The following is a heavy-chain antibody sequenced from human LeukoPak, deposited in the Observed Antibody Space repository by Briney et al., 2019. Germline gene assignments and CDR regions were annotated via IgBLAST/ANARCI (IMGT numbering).Heavy chain of an antibody. CDR1: VSRLTQLS. V-gene: IGHV1-24*01. CDR3: AISGILDF. Sequence: ASGKVSRKVSVSRLTQLSIHLVRQSPGSGLEGMGGLDPEDGETTYAQTFQGRVPITEDPSTHASSIELSRLRSDDAAVYYCAISGILDFWGQGTLVTVSS. J-gene: IGHJ4*02. CDR2: LDPEDGET.